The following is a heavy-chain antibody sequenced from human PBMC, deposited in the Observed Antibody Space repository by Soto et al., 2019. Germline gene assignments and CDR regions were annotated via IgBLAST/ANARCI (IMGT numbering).Heavy chain of an antibody. Sequence: SETLSLTCAVYGGSFSGYYWSWIRQPPGKGLEWIGEINHSGSTNYNPSLKSRVTISVDTSKSQFSLKLSSVTAADTAVYYCARAYSLWSTFRYYFDYWGQRTLVTVSS. V-gene: IGHV4-34*01. CDR2: INHSGST. CDR1: GGSFSGYY. J-gene: IGHJ4*02. D-gene: IGHD3-10*01. CDR3: ARAYSLWSTFRYYFDY.